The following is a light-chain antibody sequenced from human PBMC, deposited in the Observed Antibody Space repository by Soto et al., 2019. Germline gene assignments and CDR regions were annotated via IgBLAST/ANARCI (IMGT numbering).Light chain of an antibody. CDR2: ESS. V-gene: IGLV2-23*01. J-gene: IGLJ1*01. Sequence: QSVLTQPAFVSVSPGQLITVSCTGSSSDVGVYNLVSWYQHHPGQAPKLIIYESSQRPSGVSYRFSGSKSGNTAALTISGLQREDEADYHCCTYAGGSSYVFGTGPKVTVL. CDR3: CTYAGGSSYV. CDR1: SSDVGVYNL.